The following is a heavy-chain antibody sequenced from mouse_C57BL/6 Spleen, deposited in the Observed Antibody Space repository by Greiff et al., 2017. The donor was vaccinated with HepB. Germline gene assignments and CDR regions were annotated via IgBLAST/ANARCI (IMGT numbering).Heavy chain of an antibody. CDR1: GYTFTSYW. Sequence: QVQLQQSGAELVRPGTSVKLSCKASGYTFTSYWMHWVKQRPGQGLEWIGMIHPNSGSTNYNEKFKSKATLTVDKSSSTAYMQLSSLTSEDSAVYYCARNGDYDGYFDYWGQGTTLTVSS. CDR3: ARNGDYDGYFDY. CDR2: IHPNSGST. J-gene: IGHJ2*01. V-gene: IGHV1-64*01. D-gene: IGHD2-3*01.